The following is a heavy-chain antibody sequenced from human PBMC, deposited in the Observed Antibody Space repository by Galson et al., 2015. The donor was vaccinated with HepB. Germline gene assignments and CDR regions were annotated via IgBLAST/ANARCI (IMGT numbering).Heavy chain of an antibody. CDR1: GYSFTSYW. Sequence: QSGAEVKKPGESLKISCKGSGYSFTSYWIGWVRQMPGKGLEWMGIIYPGDSDTRYSPSFQGQVTISADKSISTAYLQWSSLKASDTATYYCARLRYSSSWYRLDYYYGMDVWGQGTTVTVSS. J-gene: IGHJ6*02. D-gene: IGHD6-13*01. V-gene: IGHV5-51*01. CDR2: IYPGDSDT. CDR3: ARLRYSSSWYRLDYYYGMDV.